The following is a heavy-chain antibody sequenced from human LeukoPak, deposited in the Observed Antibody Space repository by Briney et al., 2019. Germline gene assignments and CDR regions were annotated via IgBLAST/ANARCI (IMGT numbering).Heavy chain of an antibody. D-gene: IGHD5-12*01. V-gene: IGHV1-2*02. Sequence: ASVKVSCKASGYTSTGYYMHWVRQAPGQGLEWMGWINPNSGGTNYAQKFQGRVTMTRDTSTSTVYMELSSLRSEDTAVYYCATKQGGYDAFDIWGQGTMVTVSS. CDR2: INPNSGGT. CDR3: ATKQGGYDAFDI. CDR1: GYTSTGYY. J-gene: IGHJ3*02.